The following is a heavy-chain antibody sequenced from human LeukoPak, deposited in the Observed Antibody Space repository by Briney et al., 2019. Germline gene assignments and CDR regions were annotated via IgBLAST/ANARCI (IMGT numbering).Heavy chain of an antibody. V-gene: IGHV1-69*05. J-gene: IGHJ3*02. CDR2: IIPIFGTA. Sequence: SVKVSCKASGGTFSSYAISWVRQAPGQGLEWMGGIIPIFGTANYAQKFQGRVTVTTDESTSTAYMELSSLRSEDTAVYYCARALMPHQADDAFDIWGQGTMVTVSS. D-gene: IGHD2-15*01. CDR1: GGTFSSYA. CDR3: ARALMPHQADDAFDI.